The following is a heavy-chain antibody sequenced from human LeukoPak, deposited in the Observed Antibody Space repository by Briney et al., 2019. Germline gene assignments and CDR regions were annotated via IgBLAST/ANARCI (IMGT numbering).Heavy chain of an antibody. CDR3: ARGGSRFLRS. CDR2: IDHSGST. J-gene: IGHJ5*02. CDR1: GGSISSYSYY. V-gene: IGHV4-39*07. Sequence: SETLSLTCMVSGGSISSYSYYWGWIRQPPGKGLEWIGSIDHSGSTYYNPSLKSRVTISVDTSKNQFSLKLSSVTAADTAVYYCARGGSRFLRSWGQGTLVTVSS. D-gene: IGHD3-3*01.